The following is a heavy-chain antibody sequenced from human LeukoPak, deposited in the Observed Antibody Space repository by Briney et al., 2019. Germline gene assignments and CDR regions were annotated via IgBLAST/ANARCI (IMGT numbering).Heavy chain of an antibody. V-gene: IGHV6-1*01. CDR3: ARDLDSRDAFDI. CDR1: GDSVSSNSVA. Sequence: SQTLSLTCAISGDSVSSNSVAWNWIRQSPSRGLEWLGRTYYRSKWYNGYAVSAKSRLTINADTSKNQFSLQLSSVTPEDTAVYYCARDLDSRDAFDIWGQGTMVTVSS. J-gene: IGHJ3*02. D-gene: IGHD3-22*01. CDR2: TYYRSKWYN.